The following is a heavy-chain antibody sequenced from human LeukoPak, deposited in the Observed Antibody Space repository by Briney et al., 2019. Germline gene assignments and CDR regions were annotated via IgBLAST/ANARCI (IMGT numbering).Heavy chain of an antibody. D-gene: IGHD3-10*01. J-gene: IGHJ6*03. CDR3: ARVQAGFYSMDV. CDR2: MNPNSGNT. Sequence: ASVKVSCKASGYTFTSYDINWVRQATGQGLEWMGWMNPNSGNTGYAQKFQGRVTMTRNTSISTAYMELSSLRSEDTAVYYCARVQAGFYSMDVWGKGTTVIVSS. V-gene: IGHV1-8*01. CDR1: GYTFTSYD.